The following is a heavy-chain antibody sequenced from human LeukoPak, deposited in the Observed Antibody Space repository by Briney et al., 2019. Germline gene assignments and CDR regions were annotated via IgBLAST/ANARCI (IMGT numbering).Heavy chain of an antibody. CDR2: INHSGST. Sequence: SETLSLTCAVYGGSFSGYFWSWIRQPPGKGLEWIGEINHSGSTNHNPSLKSRVTISVNTAKNQFSLKLSSVTAADTAVYYCARGGYYYGSGSYYNLDYWGQGTLVTVSS. V-gene: IGHV4-34*01. CDR1: GGSFSGYF. CDR3: ARGGYYYGSGSYYNLDY. D-gene: IGHD3-10*01. J-gene: IGHJ4*02.